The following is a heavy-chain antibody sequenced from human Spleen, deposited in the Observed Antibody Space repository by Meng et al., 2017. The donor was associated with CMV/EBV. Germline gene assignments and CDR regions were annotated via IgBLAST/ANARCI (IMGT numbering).Heavy chain of an antibody. CDR3: ARDRPGTPYYFDY. J-gene: IGHJ4*02. D-gene: IGHD1-14*01. CDR2: INWNGGGT. CDR1: GFTFDDYD. V-gene: IGHV3-20*04. Sequence: GESLKISCAASGFTFDDYDMTWVRQPPGKGPEWVSGINWNGGGTRYADSVKGRFTISRDNAKNSLYLQMNSLRVEDTALYYCARDRPGTPYYFDYWGQGTLVTV.